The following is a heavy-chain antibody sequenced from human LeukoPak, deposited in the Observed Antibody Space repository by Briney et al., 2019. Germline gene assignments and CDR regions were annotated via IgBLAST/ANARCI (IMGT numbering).Heavy chain of an antibody. V-gene: IGHV3-21*01. D-gene: IGHD2-2*01. CDR2: ISTSSRYI. Sequence: GGSLRLSCAASGFTFSSFDMNWVRQAPGKGLEWVSSISTSSRYIYYRDSVKGRFTISSDDAQNSLYLQMNSLKVEGTAVYYCARADCSGSTCYLRRSWFDPWGQGTLVTVSS. CDR3: ARADCSGSTCYLRRSWFDP. CDR1: GFTFSSFD. J-gene: IGHJ5*02.